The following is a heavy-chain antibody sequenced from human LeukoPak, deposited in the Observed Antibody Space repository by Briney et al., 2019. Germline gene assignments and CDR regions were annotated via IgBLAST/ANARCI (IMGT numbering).Heavy chain of an antibody. CDR2: ISYDGSNK. D-gene: IGHD3-9*01. V-gene: IGHV3-30*18. CDR3: AKDKYDILTCFSHFDY. J-gene: IGHJ4*02. Sequence: PGGALRLSCAASGFTFSSYGMHWVRQAPGKGLEWVAVISYDGSNKYYAYSVKGRFTISRDNSKNTLYLQMNSLRAEDTAVYYCAKDKYDILTCFSHFDYWGQGTLVTVSS. CDR1: GFTFSSYG.